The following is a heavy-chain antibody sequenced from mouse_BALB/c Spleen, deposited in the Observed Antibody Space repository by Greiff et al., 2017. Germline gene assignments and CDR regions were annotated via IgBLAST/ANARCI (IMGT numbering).Heavy chain of an antibody. CDR1: GYTFSSYW. J-gene: IGHJ2*01. Sequence: LVESGAELMKPGASVKISCKATGYTFSSYWIEWVKQRPGHGLEWIGEILPGSGSTNYNEKFKGKATFTADTSSNTAYMQLSSLTSEDSAVYYCARSRKNPYFDYWGQGTTLTVSS. CDR2: ILPGSGST. CDR3: ARSRKNPYFDY. V-gene: IGHV1-9*01.